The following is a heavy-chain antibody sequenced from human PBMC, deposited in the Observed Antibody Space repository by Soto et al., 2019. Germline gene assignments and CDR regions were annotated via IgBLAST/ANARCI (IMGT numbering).Heavy chain of an antibody. V-gene: IGHV3-11*01. CDR2: ISSSGSTI. Sequence: GGSLRLSCAASGFTFSDYYMSWIRQAPGKGLEWVSYISSSGSTIYYADSVKGRFTISRDNAKNSLYLQMNSLRAEDTAVYYCARARLWVLVGSSGRPTVAFDIWGQGTMVTVSS. CDR3: ARARLWVLVGSSGRPTVAFDI. CDR1: GFTFSDYY. J-gene: IGHJ3*02. D-gene: IGHD6-19*01.